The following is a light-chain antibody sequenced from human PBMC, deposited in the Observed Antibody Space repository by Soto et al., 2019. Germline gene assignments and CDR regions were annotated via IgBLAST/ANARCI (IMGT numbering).Light chain of an antibody. Sequence: DIQMTQSPSTLSASIGDRVTITCRASQNISSWLSWYQQKPGKAPNLLIYQASILASGVPSRFSGSGSGTEFSLTISSLQPDDFATFYCQHYNLNSLSFGGGTKVEIK. CDR2: QAS. CDR1: QNISSW. V-gene: IGKV1-5*03. J-gene: IGKJ4*01. CDR3: QHYNLNSLS.